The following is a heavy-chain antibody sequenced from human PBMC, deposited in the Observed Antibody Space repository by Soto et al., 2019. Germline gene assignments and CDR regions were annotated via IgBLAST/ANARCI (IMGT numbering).Heavy chain of an antibody. CDR3: AKLRWGSDNWFDP. J-gene: IGHJ5*02. V-gene: IGHV3-23*01. CDR1: GFTFSSYA. D-gene: IGHD3-10*01. Sequence: EVQLLESGGGLVQPGGSLRLSCAASGFTFSSYAMSWVRQTPGKGLEWVSVISGSGDSTYYADSVKGRFTISRDNSKNTLYLQMNSLRAEDTAVYYCAKLRWGSDNWFDPWGQGTLVTVSS. CDR2: ISGSGDST.